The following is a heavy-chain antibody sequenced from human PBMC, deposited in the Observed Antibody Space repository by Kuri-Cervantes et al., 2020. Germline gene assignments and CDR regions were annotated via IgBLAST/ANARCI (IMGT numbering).Heavy chain of an antibody. Sequence: SVKVSCKASGGTFSSYAISWVRQAPGQGLEWMGGIIPIFGTANYAQKFQGRVTITADKSTSTTYMDLSSLRSEDTAVYYCARLPYYYDSSGLRYYMDVWGKGTTVTVSS. D-gene: IGHD3-22*01. CDR3: ARLPYYYDSSGLRYYMDV. CDR2: IIPIFGTA. CDR1: GGTFSSYA. V-gene: IGHV1-69*06. J-gene: IGHJ6*03.